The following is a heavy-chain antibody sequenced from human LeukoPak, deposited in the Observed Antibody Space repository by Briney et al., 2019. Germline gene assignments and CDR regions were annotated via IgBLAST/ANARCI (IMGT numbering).Heavy chain of an antibody. V-gene: IGHV1-18*01. CDR2: ISSSSGNT. CDR3: AREHPHFGELWNDY. J-gene: IGHJ4*02. Sequence: ASVKVSCKASGFTFSSYGISWVRQAPGQGLEWMGWISSSSGNTNYAQKFQDRVTMTTDKSTSTAYMKLRSLRSDDTAVYYCAREHPHFGELWNDYWGQGTPVTVSS. D-gene: IGHD3-10*01. CDR1: GFTFSSYG.